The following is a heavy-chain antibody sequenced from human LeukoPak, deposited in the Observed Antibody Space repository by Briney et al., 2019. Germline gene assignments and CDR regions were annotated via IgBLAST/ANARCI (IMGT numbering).Heavy chain of an antibody. Sequence: ASVKASCKASGYTFTSYGISWVRQAPGQGLEWMGWISAYNGNTNYAQKLQGRVTMTTDTSTSTAYMELRSLRSDDTAVYYCAREGPDYDFWSGYPVHNWFDPWGQGTLVTVSS. J-gene: IGHJ5*02. CDR2: ISAYNGNT. CDR3: AREGPDYDFWSGYPVHNWFDP. D-gene: IGHD3-3*01. CDR1: GYTFTSYG. V-gene: IGHV1-18*01.